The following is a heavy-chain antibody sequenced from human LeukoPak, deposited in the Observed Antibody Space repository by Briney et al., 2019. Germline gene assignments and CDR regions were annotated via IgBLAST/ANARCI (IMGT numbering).Heavy chain of an antibody. D-gene: IGHD6-19*01. CDR3: AKDLRGSGRYFGMDV. J-gene: IGHJ6*04. CDR1: GFTLSSYG. Sequence: GGSLRLSCAASGFTLSSYGMHWVRQAPGKGLEWVAVISYDGSNKYYADSVKGRFTISRDNSKNTLYLQMNSLRAEDTAVYYCAKDLRGSGRYFGMDVWGKGTTVTVSS. CDR2: ISYDGSNK. V-gene: IGHV3-30*18.